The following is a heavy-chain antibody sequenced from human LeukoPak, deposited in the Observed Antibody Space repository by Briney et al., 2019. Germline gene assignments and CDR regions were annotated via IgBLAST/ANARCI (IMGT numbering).Heavy chain of an antibody. CDR3: ARHQEVDFDL. V-gene: IGHV4-39*01. Sequence: SETLSLTCTVSGGSISSSIYYWGWIRQPPGKGLEWIGTIYYSGSTYYNPSLKSRVTISVDTSKNQFSLKLSSVTAADTAVYYCARHQEVDFDLWGRGTLVTVSS. CDR1: GGSISSSIYY. J-gene: IGHJ2*01. CDR2: IYYSGST.